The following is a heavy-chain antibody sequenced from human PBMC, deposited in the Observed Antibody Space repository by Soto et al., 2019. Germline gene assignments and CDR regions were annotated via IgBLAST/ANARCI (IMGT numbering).Heavy chain of an antibody. D-gene: IGHD2-15*01. CDR3: ARASFANCSGGSCSQTTHNWFDP. V-gene: IGHV4-34*01. Sequence: SETLSLTCAVYGGSFSGYYWSWIRQPPGKGLEWIGETNHSGSTNYNPSLKSRVTISVDTSKNQFSLKLSSVTAADTAVYYCARASFANCSGGSCSQTTHNWFDPWGQGTLVTVSS. CDR2: TNHSGST. J-gene: IGHJ5*02. CDR1: GGSFSGYY.